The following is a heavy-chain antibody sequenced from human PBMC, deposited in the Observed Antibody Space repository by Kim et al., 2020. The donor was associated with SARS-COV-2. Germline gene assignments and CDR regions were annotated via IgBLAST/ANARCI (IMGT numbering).Heavy chain of an antibody. V-gene: IGHV4-31*02. Sequence: HPPTLNSRVTIAVEPAKNQFSLKRSSVTAADTAVYYCARGGATVSPFDYWGQGTLVTVSS. D-gene: IGHD4-17*01. J-gene: IGHJ4*02. CDR3: ARGGATVSPFDY.